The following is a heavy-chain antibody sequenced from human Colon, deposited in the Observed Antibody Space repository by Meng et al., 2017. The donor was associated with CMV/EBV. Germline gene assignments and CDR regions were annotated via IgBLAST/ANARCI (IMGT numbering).Heavy chain of an antibody. J-gene: IGHJ5*01. Sequence: GESLKISCVGSGFTFSDYTIHWVRQLPGKGLEWVSLISWDGNSAYYLDAVKGRFTVSRDNSENSVYLQMDSLTAEDTAFYYCAKDRTPAELVDSSGYCYDSWGQGTPVTVSS. V-gene: IGHV3-43*01. CDR3: AKDRTPAELVDSSGYCYDS. CDR2: ISWDGNSA. D-gene: IGHD3-22*01. CDR1: GFTFSDYT.